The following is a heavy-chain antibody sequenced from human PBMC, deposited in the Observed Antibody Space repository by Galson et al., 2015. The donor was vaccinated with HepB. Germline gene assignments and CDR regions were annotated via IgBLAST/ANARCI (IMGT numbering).Heavy chain of an antibody. V-gene: IGHV3-23*01. J-gene: IGHJ6*03. CDR3: ARQPYDSSGGYYYYYMDV. D-gene: IGHD3-22*01. CDR2: IIGSGGST. CDR1: GFTFSSYA. Sequence: SLRLSCAASGFTFSSYAMSWVRQAPGKGPEWVSSIIGSGGSTYYADSVKGRVTISRDNSKNTLYLQMNNLRAEDTAVYYCARQPYDSSGGYYYYYMDVRGKGPRSPSP.